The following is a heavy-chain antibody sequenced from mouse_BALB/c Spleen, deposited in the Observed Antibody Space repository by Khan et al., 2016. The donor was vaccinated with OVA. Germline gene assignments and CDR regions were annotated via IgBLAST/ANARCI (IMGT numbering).Heavy chain of an antibody. CDR1: GFSLRTSGMG. V-gene: IGHV8-12*01. CDR2: IYWDDEK. J-gene: IGHJ2*01. Sequence: QVTLKESGPGILQPSQTLLLTCSFSGFSLRTSGMGVSWIRQPSGKGLQWLAHIYWDDEKRYNPSLKSRLTISKDTSRNQVFIKITSVDTADTATYYCSRRRDWYFDFWGQGTTLTVSS. CDR3: SRRRDWYFDF. D-gene: IGHD3-3*01.